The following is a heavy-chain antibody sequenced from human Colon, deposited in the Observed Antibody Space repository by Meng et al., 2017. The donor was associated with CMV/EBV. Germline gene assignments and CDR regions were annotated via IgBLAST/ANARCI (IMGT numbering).Heavy chain of an antibody. J-gene: IGHJ4*02. CDR2: FFYIGKT. CDR1: GGPVNTGSSY. D-gene: IGHD1-14*01. V-gene: IGHV4-61*01. Sequence: VSGGPVNTGSSYWSWLRQSPGKGLEGIGHFFYIGKTNYNPSLKSRVSMSIDPSKNQFSLRLTSVTPADTALYYCARDVVYPYYFDSWGQGILVTVSS. CDR3: ARDVVYPYYFDS.